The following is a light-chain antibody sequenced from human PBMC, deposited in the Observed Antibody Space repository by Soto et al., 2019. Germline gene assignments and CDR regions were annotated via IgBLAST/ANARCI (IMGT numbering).Light chain of an antibody. J-gene: IGLJ3*02. Sequence: QSALTQPPSVSGSPGQSVTISCSVVTSDVGDYEHVSWYQLAPGTAPKLLISDVINRPSGVPDRFSGSRSGNTPSLTISWLQAEDEADYYCGLFTSSATWVFGGGTKLTVL. V-gene: IGLV2-18*01. CDR2: DVI. CDR3: GLFTSSATWV. CDR1: TSDVGDYEH.